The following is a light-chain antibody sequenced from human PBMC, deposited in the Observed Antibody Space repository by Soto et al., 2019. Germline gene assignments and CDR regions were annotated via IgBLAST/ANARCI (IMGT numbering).Light chain of an antibody. J-gene: IGKJ4*01. V-gene: IGKV3-11*01. CDR3: QQRRSGRLT. Sequence: EVVLAQSPATLSLSPGDRATLSCGANESVSTYLAWYQQKPGQSPRLLIYDTSKRATGIPARFSGSGSGTDFTLTIVRLDPEDFLFYYCQQRRSGRLTVGGGTEVDIK. CDR2: DTS. CDR1: ESVSTY.